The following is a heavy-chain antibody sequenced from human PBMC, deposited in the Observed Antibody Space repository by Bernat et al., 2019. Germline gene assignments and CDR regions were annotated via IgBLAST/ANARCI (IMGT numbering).Heavy chain of an antibody. V-gene: IGHV1-46*01. CDR1: GFTFTSYY. Sequence: QVQLVQSGAEVKKPGAAMKVSCKASGFTFTSYYMHWVRQAPGQGLEWMGIIIPTAGQTGYAQNFQGRVTRTADTSTNTVYMELSSVRSEDTAVYYCARERGTTCYFDLWGQGTLLTVSS. D-gene: IGHD2/OR15-2a*01. CDR3: ARERGTTCYFDL. J-gene: IGHJ4*02. CDR2: IIPTAGQT.